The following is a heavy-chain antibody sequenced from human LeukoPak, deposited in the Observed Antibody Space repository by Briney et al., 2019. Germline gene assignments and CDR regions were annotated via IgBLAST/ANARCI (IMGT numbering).Heavy chain of an antibody. CDR1: AFTVSSNY. CDR2: IYSDGTT. Sequence: GGTLRLSCAVSAFTVSSNYMSWVRQAPGKGLELVSVIYSDGTTFYADSVKGRFTISRDNSKNTLYLQMNSLRDEDTAVYYCARDYGSAEPFDYWGQGTLVTVSS. D-gene: IGHD4-17*01. V-gene: IGHV3-66*01. CDR3: ARDYGSAEPFDY. J-gene: IGHJ4*02.